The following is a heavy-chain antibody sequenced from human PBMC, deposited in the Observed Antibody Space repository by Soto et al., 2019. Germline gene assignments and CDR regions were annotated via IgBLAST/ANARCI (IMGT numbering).Heavy chain of an antibody. CDR3: ITGFRYYDSSGYYYRGLDY. CDR2: IKSKSDGGTT. CDR1: AFTFSNAW. J-gene: IGHJ4*02. V-gene: IGHV3-15*01. Sequence: PVGSLRLSCVASAFTFSNAWTNWVRQAPGKGLEWVGRIKSKSDGGTTDYAAPVKGRFTISRDDSKNTLYLQLNSLRTEDTAVYYCITGFRYYDSSGYYYRGLDYWGQGTLVTVSS. D-gene: IGHD3-22*01.